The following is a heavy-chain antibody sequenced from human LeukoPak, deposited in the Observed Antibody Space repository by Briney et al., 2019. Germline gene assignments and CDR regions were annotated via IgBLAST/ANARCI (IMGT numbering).Heavy chain of an antibody. D-gene: IGHD3-16*02. V-gene: IGHV4-34*12. CDR2: IIHIGST. CDR1: GGSFSGNY. Sequence: PSQRLSPTWAVYGGSFSGNYWGCIRQPPGEGLGWNGEIIHIGSTNYNPTLRSRVTISVDTSKNQFSLKLSSVTAADTAVYYCASREDYDYVCGGYRYTQWNFWGQGTLVTVSS. CDR3: ASREDYDYVCGGYRYTQWNF. J-gene: IGHJ4*02.